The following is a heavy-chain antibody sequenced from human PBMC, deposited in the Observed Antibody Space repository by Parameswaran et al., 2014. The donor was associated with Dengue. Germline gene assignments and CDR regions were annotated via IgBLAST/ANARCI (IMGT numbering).Heavy chain of an antibody. V-gene: IGHV1-18*01. Sequence: SWVRQAPGQGLEWMGWISAYNGNTNYAQKLQGRVTMTTDTSTSTAYMELRSLRSDDTAVYYCARDSTHIAAAGSVRSYYYYGMDVWGQGTTVTVSS. D-gene: IGHD6-13*01. CDR2: ISAYNGNT. J-gene: IGHJ6*02. CDR3: ARDSTHIAAAGSVRSYYYYGMDV.